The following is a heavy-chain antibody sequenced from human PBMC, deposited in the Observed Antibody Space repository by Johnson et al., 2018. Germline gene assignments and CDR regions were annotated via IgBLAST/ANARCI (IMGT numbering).Heavy chain of an antibody. CDR1: GFTFDDYG. V-gene: IGHV3-20*04. Sequence: VQLVQSGGGVVRPGESLRLSCAASGFTFDDYGMTWVRQAPGKGLEWVSGINWKGATTAYGDSVKGRFTISRDNAKNSLYLQMNSLRAEDTALYYCARIKSSGLRDGYAIWGQGTMVTVSS. D-gene: IGHD4-17*01. CDR2: INWKGATT. J-gene: IGHJ3*02. CDR3: ARIKSSGLRDGYAI.